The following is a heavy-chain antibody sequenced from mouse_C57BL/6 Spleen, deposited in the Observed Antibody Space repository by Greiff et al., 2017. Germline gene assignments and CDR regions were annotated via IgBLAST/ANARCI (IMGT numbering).Heavy chain of an antibody. Sequence: QVQLQQSGAELVRPGASVTLSCKASGYTFTDYEMHWVKQTPVHGLEWIGAIDPETGGTAYNQKFKGKAILTADKSSSTAYMELRSLTSEDSAVYYCTGSNDGYYAYFDVWGTGTTVTVSS. J-gene: IGHJ1*03. CDR1: GYTFTDYE. V-gene: IGHV1-15*01. CDR3: TGSNDGYYAYFDV. CDR2: IDPETGGT. D-gene: IGHD2-3*01.